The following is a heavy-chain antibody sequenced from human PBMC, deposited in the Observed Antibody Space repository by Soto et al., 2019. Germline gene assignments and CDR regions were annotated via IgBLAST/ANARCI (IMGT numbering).Heavy chain of an antibody. CDR2: AYHNGLT. Sequence: SETLSLTCAVSGDSISSNVLWSWLRQSPGKGLEWIGEAYHNGLTDYNPALKTRVTMSVDTSKNEFSLKLTSLTAADTAIYYCARDAAVPGESDRFDYWGQGTLVTVSS. CDR3: ARDAAVPGESDRFDY. J-gene: IGHJ4*02. CDR1: GDSISSNVL. V-gene: IGHV4-4*02. D-gene: IGHD6-19*01.